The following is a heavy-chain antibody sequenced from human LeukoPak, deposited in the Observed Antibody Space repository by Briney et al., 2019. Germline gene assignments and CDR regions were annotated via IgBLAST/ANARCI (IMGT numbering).Heavy chain of an antibody. CDR3: ARVTGTVDPFAY. CDR1: GFTFSSYA. V-gene: IGHV3-23*01. D-gene: IGHD6-13*01. CDR2: ISKRDGRT. Sequence: GRSLRLSCAASGFTFSSYAMSWVRHAPGKGPEWGSSISKRDGRTYYADSVKGRFTISRDNSKNTLSLQMNSLRAEDTAVYYCARVTGTVDPFAYWGQGTLVTVSS. J-gene: IGHJ4*02.